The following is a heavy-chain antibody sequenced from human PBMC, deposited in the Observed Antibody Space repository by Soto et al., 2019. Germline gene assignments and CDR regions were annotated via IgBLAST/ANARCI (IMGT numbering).Heavy chain of an antibody. CDR2: INPTGGGA. Sequence: QVQLVQSGAEVKKPGASVKISCKASGYTFTSHYMHWVRQAPGQGLEWVGMINPTGGGASYEQKFQDRVTMTWDTSTSTVYMELSSLRSEDTAVYFCARGSAYDREPFDYWGQGTLVTVSS. V-gene: IGHV1-46*03. J-gene: IGHJ4*02. CDR1: GYTFTSHY. D-gene: IGHD5-12*01. CDR3: ARGSAYDREPFDY.